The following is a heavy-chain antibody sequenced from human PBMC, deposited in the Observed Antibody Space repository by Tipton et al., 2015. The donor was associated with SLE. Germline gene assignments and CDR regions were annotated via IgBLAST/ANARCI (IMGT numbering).Heavy chain of an antibody. CDR3: ARGRLCTAGMCNPNTFDY. CDR1: GGIFSTYA. Sequence: QVQLVQSGAEVKKPGSSVKVSCKASGGIFSTYAFNWVRQAPGQGLEWMGGIIHIFGTPHLAQEFQGRVTFTTDESTSTAYMELSGLKSDDTAVYYCARGRLCTAGMCNPNTFDYWGQGTLVTVSS. CDR2: IIHIFGTP. V-gene: IGHV1-69*01. J-gene: IGHJ4*02. D-gene: IGHD2-8*02.